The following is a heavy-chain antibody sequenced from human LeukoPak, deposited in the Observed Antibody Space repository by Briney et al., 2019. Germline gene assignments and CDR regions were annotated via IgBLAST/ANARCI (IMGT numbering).Heavy chain of an antibody. CDR1: GFTFSSYA. Sequence: SGGSLRLSCAASGFTFSSYAMSWVRQAPGKGLEWVSAISGSGGSTYYADSVKGRFTISRDNSKNTLYLQMNSLRAEDTAVYYCAKDDHYYGSGSYFDYWGQGTLVTVSS. CDR3: AKDDHYYGSGSYFDY. CDR2: ISGSGGST. D-gene: IGHD3-10*01. V-gene: IGHV3-23*01. J-gene: IGHJ4*02.